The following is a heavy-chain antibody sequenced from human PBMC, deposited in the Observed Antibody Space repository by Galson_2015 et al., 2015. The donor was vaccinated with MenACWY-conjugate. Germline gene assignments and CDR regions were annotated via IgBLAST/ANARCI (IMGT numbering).Heavy chain of an antibody. CDR1: GFTLVSYH. J-gene: IGHJ4*02. CDR3: ARGTYRSGSSI. D-gene: IGHD6-19*01. CDR2: IGNSGSPI. Sequence: SLRLSCAASGFTLVSYHMNWVRQAPGKGLEWISFIGNSGSPIYYADSVKGRFTISRDNAKNSLFLHMNSLRAEDTAVYYCARGTYRSGSSIWGQGTLVAVSS. V-gene: IGHV3-48*03.